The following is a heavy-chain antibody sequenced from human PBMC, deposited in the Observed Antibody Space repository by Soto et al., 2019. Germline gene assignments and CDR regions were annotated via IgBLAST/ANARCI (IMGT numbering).Heavy chain of an antibody. J-gene: IGHJ4*02. Sequence: GGSLRLSCAASGFTFSHYSMNWVRHVPGKGLEWVSYISSSSGTIYYADSVKGRFTISRDNAKNSLYLQMNSLRDEDTAVYYCARDPYSNSFFDYWGQGTLVTLSS. CDR1: GFTFSHYS. V-gene: IGHV3-48*02. D-gene: IGHD4-4*01. CDR3: ARDPYSNSFFDY. CDR2: ISSSSGTI.